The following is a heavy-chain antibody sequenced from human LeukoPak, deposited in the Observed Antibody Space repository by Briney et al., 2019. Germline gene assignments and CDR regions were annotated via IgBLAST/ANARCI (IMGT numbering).Heavy chain of an antibody. CDR1: GFTFSSYA. J-gene: IGHJ4*02. Sequence: PGGSLRLSCAASGFTFSSYAMSWVRQAPGKGLEWVSAISGSGGSTYYADSVKGRFTISGDNSKNTLYLQMNSLRAEDTAVYYCAIEPLAPPDYYDSSGYPIIDYWGQGTLVTVSS. CDR3: AIEPLAPPDYYDSSGYPIIDY. CDR2: ISGSGGST. D-gene: IGHD3-22*01. V-gene: IGHV3-23*01.